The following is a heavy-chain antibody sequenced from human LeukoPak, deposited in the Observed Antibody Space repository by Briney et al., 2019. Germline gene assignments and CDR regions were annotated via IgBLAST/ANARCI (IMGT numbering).Heavy chain of an antibody. CDR2: INSDGSST. Sequence: PGGSLRLSCAASGFTFSSYWMHWVRQAPGKGLVWVSRINSDGSSTSYADSVKGRFTISRDNAKNTLYLQMNSLRAEDTAVYYCVRLDGDYAFDIWGQGTMVTVSS. CDR1: GFTFSSYW. V-gene: IGHV3-74*01. CDR3: VRLDGDYAFDI. J-gene: IGHJ3*02. D-gene: IGHD4-17*01.